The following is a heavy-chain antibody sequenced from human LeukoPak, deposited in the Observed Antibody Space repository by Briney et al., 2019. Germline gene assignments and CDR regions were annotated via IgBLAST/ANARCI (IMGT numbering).Heavy chain of an antibody. CDR1: GFTFSSYW. CDR2: INSDGSST. Sequence: GGSLRLSCAASGFTFSSYWMHWVRRAPGKGLVWVSRINSDGSSTSYADSVKGRFTISRDNAKNTLYLQMNSLRAEDTAVYYCARASYYYDSSGYYQFDYWGQGTLVTVSS. V-gene: IGHV3-74*01. D-gene: IGHD3-22*01. J-gene: IGHJ4*02. CDR3: ARASYYYDSSGYYQFDY.